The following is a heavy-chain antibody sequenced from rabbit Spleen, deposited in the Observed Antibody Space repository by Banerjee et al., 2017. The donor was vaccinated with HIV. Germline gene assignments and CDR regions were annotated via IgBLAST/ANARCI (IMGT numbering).Heavy chain of an antibody. D-gene: IGHD8-1*01. J-gene: IGHJ4*01. Sequence: QEQLEESGGGLVKPEGSLTLTCKVSGFDLSTYYYMCWVRQAPGKGLEWIACIYTNSHGTTYYASWAKGRFTISKTSSTTVTLQMTSLTAADTATYFCARGASSNWYNNLWGPGTLVTVS. V-gene: IGHV1S45*01. CDR3: ARGASSNWYNNL. CDR2: IYTNSHGTT. CDR1: GFDLSTYYY.